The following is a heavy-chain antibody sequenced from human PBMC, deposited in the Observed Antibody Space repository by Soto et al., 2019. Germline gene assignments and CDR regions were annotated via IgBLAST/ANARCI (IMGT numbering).Heavy chain of an antibody. Sequence: EVQLVESGGGLVQPGGSLRLSCAASGFTFSSYSMNWVRQAPGKGLEWVSYISSSSSTIYYSDSVKGRFTISRDNAKNPRYMQMNSLRDDDTAVYYCASRLRWFGERSYYYGMDVWGQGTTVTVSS. CDR1: GFTFSSYS. V-gene: IGHV3-48*02. CDR2: ISSSSSTI. D-gene: IGHD3-10*01. CDR3: ASRLRWFGERSYYYGMDV. J-gene: IGHJ6*02.